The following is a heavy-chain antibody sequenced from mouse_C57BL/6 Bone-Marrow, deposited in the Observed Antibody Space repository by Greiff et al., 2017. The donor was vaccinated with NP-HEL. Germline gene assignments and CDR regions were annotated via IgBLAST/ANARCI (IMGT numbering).Heavy chain of an antibody. Sequence: VKLQESGPGLVQPSQSLSITCTVSGFSLTSYGVHWVRQSPGKGLEWLGVIWRGGSTDYNAAFMSRLSITKDNSKSQVFFKMNSLQADDTAIYYCAKKAERYYAMDYWGQGTSVTVSS. V-gene: IGHV2-5*01. CDR2: IWRGGST. J-gene: IGHJ4*01. CDR1: GFSLTSYG. CDR3: AKKAERYYAMDY.